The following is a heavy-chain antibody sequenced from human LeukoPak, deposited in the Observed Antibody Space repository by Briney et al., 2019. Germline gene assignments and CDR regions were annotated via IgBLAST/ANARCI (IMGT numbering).Heavy chain of an antibody. Sequence: SETLSLTCAVYGGSFSGYYWSWIRQPPGKGLEWIGEINHSGSTNYNPSLKSRVTISVDTSKNQFSLKLSSVTAADTAVYYCARELAYCGGDCYVNWGQGTLVTVSS. D-gene: IGHD2-21*02. J-gene: IGHJ4*02. CDR1: GGSFSGYY. V-gene: IGHV4-34*01. CDR3: ARELAYCGGDCYVN. CDR2: INHSGST.